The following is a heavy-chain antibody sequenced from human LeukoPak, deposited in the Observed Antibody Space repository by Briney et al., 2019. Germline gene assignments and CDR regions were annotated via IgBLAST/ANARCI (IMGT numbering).Heavy chain of an antibody. CDR1: GFTFSSYA. CDR3: AREIETGDFYYYYYGMDV. CDR2: ISYDGSNK. D-gene: IGHD7-27*01. V-gene: IGHV3-30*04. J-gene: IGHJ6*02. Sequence: GRSLRLSCAASGFTFSSYAMHWVRQAPGKGLEWVAVISYDGSNKYYADSVKGRFTISRDNSKNTLYLQMNSLRAEDTAVYYCAREIETGDFYYYYYGMDVWGQGTTVTVSS.